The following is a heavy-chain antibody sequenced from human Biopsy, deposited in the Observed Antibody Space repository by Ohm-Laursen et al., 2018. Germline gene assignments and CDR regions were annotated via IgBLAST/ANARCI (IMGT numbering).Heavy chain of an antibody. D-gene: IGHD1-26*01. V-gene: IGHV3-33*01. CDR2: IWNDGSSE. J-gene: IGHJ6*02. CDR1: GFTFSVYA. CDR3: ARDPIVGSKADGMDV. Sequence: SSLRLSCAASGFTFSVYAMHWVRQAPGKGLEWVAIIWNDGSSEYYADSVKGRFTISRDNSKNTVYLQMNSMRVEETAVYYCARDPIVGSKADGMDVWGQGTTVTVSS.